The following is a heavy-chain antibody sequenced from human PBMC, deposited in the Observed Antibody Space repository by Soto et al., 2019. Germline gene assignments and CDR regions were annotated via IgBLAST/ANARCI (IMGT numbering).Heavy chain of an antibody. J-gene: IGHJ3*02. V-gene: IGHV3-72*01. CDR1: GFSFSDYH. CDR2: IRHKVNSYTT. D-gene: IGHD2-15*01. Sequence: EVQLVESGGGLVQPGGSLRLSCAASGFSFSDYHMDWVREAPGKGLEWVGRIRHKVNSYTTEYAASVKGRFSVSRDDSTNSVYLQMNNLKIEDTAVYYYCRCGGWIGGADPLDIWGHGTMVTVSS. CDR3: CRCGGWIGGADPLDI.